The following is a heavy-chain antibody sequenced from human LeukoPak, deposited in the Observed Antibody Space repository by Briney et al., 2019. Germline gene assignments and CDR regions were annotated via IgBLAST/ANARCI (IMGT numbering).Heavy chain of an antibody. CDR2: IYTSGST. V-gene: IGHV4-61*02. CDR3: ARTVVAASIGWFDP. J-gene: IGHJ5*02. CDR1: GNSISSGDNY. D-gene: IGHD2-15*01. Sequence: PSETLSLTCTVSGNSISSGDNYWSWIRQPAGKGLEWIGRIYTSGSTNYNPSLKSRVTISGDTSKNQFSLRLSSVTAADTAVYYCARTVVAASIGWFDPWGQGTLVTVSS.